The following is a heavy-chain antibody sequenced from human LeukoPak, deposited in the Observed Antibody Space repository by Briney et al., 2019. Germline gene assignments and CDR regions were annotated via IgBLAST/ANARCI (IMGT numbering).Heavy chain of an antibody. Sequence: GGSLRLSCAASGFTFSSYAMSWVRQAPGKGLEWVSSISSSSSYIYYADSVKGRFTISRDNAKNSLYLQMNSLRAEDTAVYYCARDIAGSSGYVNYWGQGTLVTVSS. CDR1: GFTFSSYA. D-gene: IGHD3-22*01. CDR3: ARDIAGSSGYVNY. J-gene: IGHJ4*02. CDR2: ISSSSSYI. V-gene: IGHV3-21*01.